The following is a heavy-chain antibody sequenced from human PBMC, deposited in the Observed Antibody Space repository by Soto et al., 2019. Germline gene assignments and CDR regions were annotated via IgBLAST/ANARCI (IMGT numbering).Heavy chain of an antibody. CDR2: ISGSSRYT. CDR3: ARHTSGWHYYDY. CDR1: GFNFSDHY. Sequence: GGSLRISCAASGFNFSDHYINWSRQAPGKGLEWVSYISGSSRYTNFADSVKGRFTISRDNAKSSLYLQMNSLRAEDTAVYYCARHTSGWHYYDYWGQGTPVTVSS. D-gene: IGHD6-19*01. V-gene: IGHV3-11*06. J-gene: IGHJ4*02.